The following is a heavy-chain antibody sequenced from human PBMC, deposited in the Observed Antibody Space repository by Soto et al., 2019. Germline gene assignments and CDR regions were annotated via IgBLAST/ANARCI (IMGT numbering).Heavy chain of an antibody. J-gene: IGHJ6*02. Sequence: PGGSQRLSSAASVFTFGSYAISWFRQAPVQLLEWVSAISGSGGSTYYADSVKGRFTISRDNSKNTLYLQMNSLRAEDTAVYYCAKVGDDYGLYYYYGMDVWGQGTTVTVSS. V-gene: IGHV3-23*01. CDR2: ISGSGGST. CDR3: AKVGDDYGLYYYYGMDV. CDR1: VFTFGSYA. D-gene: IGHD4-17*01.